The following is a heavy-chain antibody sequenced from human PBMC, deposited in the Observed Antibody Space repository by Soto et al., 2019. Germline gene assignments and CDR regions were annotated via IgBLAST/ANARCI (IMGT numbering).Heavy chain of an antibody. CDR2: ISYDGSNK. D-gene: IGHD3-16*01. V-gene: IGHV3-30-3*01. J-gene: IGHJ4*02. Sequence: QVQLVESGGGVVQPRRSLRLSCAASGFTFSSYAMHWVRQAPGKGLEWVAVISYDGSNKYYADSVKGRFTISRDNSKNTLYLQMNSLRAEDTAVYYCARDGGGFDYWGQGTLVTVSS. CDR1: GFTFSSYA. CDR3: ARDGGGFDY.